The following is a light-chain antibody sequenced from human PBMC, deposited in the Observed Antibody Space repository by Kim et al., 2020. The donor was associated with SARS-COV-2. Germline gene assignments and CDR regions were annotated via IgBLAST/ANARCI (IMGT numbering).Light chain of an antibody. CDR2: YDS. Sequence: SYELLSHPQCQWPQERRPGLPVGETTLEVKVCTGTSRSQARPPVLVIYYDSDRPSGIPERFSGSNSGNTATLTISRVEAGDEADYYCQVWDSSSEVVFGGGTQLTVL. J-gene: IGLJ2*01. CDR1: TLEVKV. CDR3: QVWDSSSEVV. V-gene: IGLV3-21*04.